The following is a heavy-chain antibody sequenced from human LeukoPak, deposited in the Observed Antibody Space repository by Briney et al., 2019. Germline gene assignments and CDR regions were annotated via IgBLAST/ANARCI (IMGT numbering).Heavy chain of an antibody. J-gene: IGHJ4*02. CDR1: GGSISSSHW. D-gene: IGHD2-21*02. Sequence: PSETLSLTCAVSGGSISSSHWWSWVRQPPGKGLEWIGEIYHSGSTNYNPSLKSRITISVDMSKNQFSLKLSSVTAADTAVYYCARLVVVTAIFDYWGQGTLVTVSS. CDR3: ARLVVVTAIFDY. V-gene: IGHV4-4*02. CDR2: IYHSGST.